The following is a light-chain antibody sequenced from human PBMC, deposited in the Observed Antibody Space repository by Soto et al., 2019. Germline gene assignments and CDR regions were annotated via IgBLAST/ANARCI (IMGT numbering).Light chain of an antibody. Sequence: DIQMTQSPSTLSASFGDRGTITCLASQGIGGRLAWFQQKPGKAPQLLIYRASTLQSGVPSRFSGSGSGADFILTINSLQPEDFATYYCLQAYTFPRTFGRGTKVDIK. CDR2: RAS. CDR3: LQAYTFPRT. J-gene: IGKJ1*01. V-gene: IGKV1-12*01. CDR1: QGIGGR.